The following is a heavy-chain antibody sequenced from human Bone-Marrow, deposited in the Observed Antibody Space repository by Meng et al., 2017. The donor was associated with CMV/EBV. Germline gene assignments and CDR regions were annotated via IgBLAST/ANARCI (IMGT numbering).Heavy chain of an antibody. Sequence: GESLKISCAASGFTFSSYEMNWVRQAPGKGLEWVSYISSSGSTIYYADSVKGRFTISRDNAKNSLYLQMNSLRAEDTAVYYCARERMTYYYGSGSYPWMDVWGRGTTVTVSS. CDR2: ISSSGSTI. J-gene: IGHJ6*02. CDR3: ARERMTYYYGSGSYPWMDV. D-gene: IGHD3-10*01. CDR1: GFTFSSYE. V-gene: IGHV3-48*03.